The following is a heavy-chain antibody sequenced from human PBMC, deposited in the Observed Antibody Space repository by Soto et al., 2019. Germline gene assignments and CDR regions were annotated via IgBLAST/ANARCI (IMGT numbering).Heavy chain of an antibody. V-gene: IGHV3-23*01. Sequence: EVQVLESGGGLVQPGGSLRLSCAASGFTFSSYAMSWVRQAPGQGLEWVSAISGSGSNPYYADSVKGRFTISRDNSKNTLYLQRNSLRAEDTALYCGAKTASMTSPDGFDHWGQGTLVTVSS. J-gene: IGHJ4*02. D-gene: IGHD4-17*01. CDR2: ISGSGSNP. CDR3: AKTASMTSPDGFDH. CDR1: GFTFSSYA.